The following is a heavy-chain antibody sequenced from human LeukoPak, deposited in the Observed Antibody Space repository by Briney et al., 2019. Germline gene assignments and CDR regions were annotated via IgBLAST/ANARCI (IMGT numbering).Heavy chain of an antibody. J-gene: IGHJ4*02. Sequence: PGGSLRLSCAASGFTITPYAVNWVRQAPGKGLEWVSAISGSGGGTYYADSVKGRFTISRDTSKNTLYLQMNSLRAEDTAVYYCAKWDYGVGFDNWGQGTLVTVSS. D-gene: IGHD4-17*01. CDR2: ISGSGGGT. CDR1: GFTITPYA. CDR3: AKWDYGVGFDN. V-gene: IGHV3-23*01.